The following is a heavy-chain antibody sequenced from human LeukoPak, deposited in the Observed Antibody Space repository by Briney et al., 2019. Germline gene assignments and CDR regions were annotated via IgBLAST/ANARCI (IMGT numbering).Heavy chain of an antibody. CDR3: AIGAWYYIY. CDR1: GFTFTTSW. V-gene: IGHV3-7*01. D-gene: IGHD6-19*01. Sequence: GGSPRLSRAPSGFTFTTSWMSWVRQAPGKGLEWLANIKPDGSEKKYVDSVRGRFTISRDNAKNSLYLEMNSLRAEDTAVYYCAIGAWYYIYWGQGTLVSVSS. J-gene: IGHJ4*02. CDR2: IKPDGSEK.